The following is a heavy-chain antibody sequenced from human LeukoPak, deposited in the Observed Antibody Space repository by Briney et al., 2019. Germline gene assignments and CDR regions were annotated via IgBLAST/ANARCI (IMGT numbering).Heavy chain of an antibody. CDR3: ARGWLRLVYYGMDV. Sequence: GGSLRLSCAASGFTFSDYYMSWIRQAPGKGLEWVSYISSSGSTVYYADSVKGRFTISRDNAKNSLYLQMNSLRAEDTAVYYCARGWLRLVYYGMDVWGKGTTVTVSS. J-gene: IGHJ6*04. CDR1: GFTFSDYY. D-gene: IGHD5-12*01. V-gene: IGHV3-11*04. CDR2: ISSSGSTV.